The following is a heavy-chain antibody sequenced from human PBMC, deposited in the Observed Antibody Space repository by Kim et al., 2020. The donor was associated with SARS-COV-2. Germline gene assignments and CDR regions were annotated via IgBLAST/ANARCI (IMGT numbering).Heavy chain of an antibody. CDR3: AREHYYDSSGLDY. V-gene: IGHV3-33*05. CDR2: ISYDGSNK. CDR1: GFTFSSYG. Sequence: GSLRLSCAASGFTFSSYGMHWVRQAPGKGLEWVAVISYDGSNKYYADSVKGRFTISRDNSKNTLYLQMNSLRAEDTAVYYCAREHYYDSSGLDYWGQGTLVTVSS. D-gene: IGHD3-22*01. J-gene: IGHJ4*02.